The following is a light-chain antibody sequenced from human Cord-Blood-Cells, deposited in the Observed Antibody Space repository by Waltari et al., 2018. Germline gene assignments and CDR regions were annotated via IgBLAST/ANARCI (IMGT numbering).Light chain of an antibody. CDR1: SLRSYY. Sequence: SSELTQDPAVSVALGQPVRITCQGDSLRSYYASWYQQKPGQAPVLVIYGKNNRPSGIPDRFSGCSSGNTASLTITGAQAEDEADYYCNSRDSSGNHLVVFGGGTKLTVL. J-gene: IGLJ2*01. V-gene: IGLV3-19*01. CDR2: GKN. CDR3: NSRDSSGNHLVV.